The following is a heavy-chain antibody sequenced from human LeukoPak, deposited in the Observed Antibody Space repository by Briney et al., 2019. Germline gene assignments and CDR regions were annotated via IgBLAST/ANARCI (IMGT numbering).Heavy chain of an antibody. Sequence: PSETPSLTCTVSGGTLSNYYWSWIRQPPGKGLEWIGYIYSSGSTNYNNPSLKSRVTISLDTSKNQFSLKLTSLTSADTAVYYCARGDYGEYPGNYWGQGALVTVSS. CDR1: GGTLSNYY. V-gene: IGHV4-59*01. CDR2: IYSSGST. D-gene: IGHD4-17*01. CDR3: ARGDYGEYPGNY. J-gene: IGHJ4*02.